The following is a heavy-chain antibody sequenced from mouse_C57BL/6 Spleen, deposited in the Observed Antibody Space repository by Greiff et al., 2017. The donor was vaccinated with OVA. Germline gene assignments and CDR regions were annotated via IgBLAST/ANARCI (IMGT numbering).Heavy chain of an antibody. V-gene: IGHV5-9-1*02. CDR1: GFTFSSYA. Sequence: EVQGVESGEGLVKPGGSLKLSCAASGFTFSSYAMSWVRQTPEKRLEWVAYISSGGDYIYYADTVKGRFTISRDNARNTLYLQMSSLKSEDTAMDYCTRDDPEGYFDYWGQGTTLTVSS. CDR3: TRDDPEGYFDY. D-gene: IGHD2-3*01. CDR2: ISSGGDYI. J-gene: IGHJ2*01.